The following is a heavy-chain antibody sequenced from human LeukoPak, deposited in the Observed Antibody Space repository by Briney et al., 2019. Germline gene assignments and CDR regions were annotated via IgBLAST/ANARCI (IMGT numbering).Heavy chain of an antibody. Sequence: GRSLRLSCAASGFTFDDYAMHWVRQAPGKGLEWVSGISWNSGSIGYADSVKGRFTISRDNAKNYLYLQMNSLRAEDTALYYCAKTYYGLGSYWYHYMDVWGKGTTVTVSS. J-gene: IGHJ6*03. D-gene: IGHD3-10*01. CDR1: GFTFDDYA. CDR2: ISWNSGSI. CDR3: AKTYYGLGSYWYHYMDV. V-gene: IGHV3-9*01.